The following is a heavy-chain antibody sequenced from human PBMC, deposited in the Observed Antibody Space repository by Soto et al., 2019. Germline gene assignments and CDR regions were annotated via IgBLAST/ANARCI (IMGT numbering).Heavy chain of an antibody. CDR1: GFTFSSYG. J-gene: IGHJ4*02. V-gene: IGHV3-33*01. CDR2: IWYDGSNK. Sequence: QVQLVESGGGVVQPGRSLRLSCAASGFTFSSYGMHWVRQAPGKGLEWVAVIWYDGSNKYYADSVKGRFTISRDNSKNTLYLQMNSLRAEDTAVYYCARDVDYYDSSGYPSPFDYWGQGTLVTVSS. D-gene: IGHD3-22*01. CDR3: ARDVDYYDSSGYPSPFDY.